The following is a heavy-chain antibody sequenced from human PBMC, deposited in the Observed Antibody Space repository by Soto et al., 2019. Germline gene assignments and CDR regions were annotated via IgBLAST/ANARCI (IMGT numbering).Heavy chain of an antibody. J-gene: IGHJ5*02. CDR2: INHSGST. D-gene: IGHD5-18*01. CDR3: ARGWIQLLNWFDP. Sequence: SETLSLTCTVSGGSISSGGYYWSWIRQHPGKGLEWIGEINHSGSTNYNPSLKSRVTISVDTSKNQFSLKLSSVTAADTAVYYCARGWIQLLNWFDPWGQGTLVTVSS. CDR1: GGSISSGGYY. V-gene: IGHV4-39*07.